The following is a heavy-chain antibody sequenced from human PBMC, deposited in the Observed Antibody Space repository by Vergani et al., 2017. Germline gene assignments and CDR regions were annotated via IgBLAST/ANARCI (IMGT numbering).Heavy chain of an antibody. CDR1: GGSISSYY. V-gene: IGHV4-59*01. Sequence: QVQLQESGPGLVKPSETLSLTCTVSGGSISSYYWSWIRQPPGKGLEWIGYIYYSGSTNYNPSLKSRVTISVDTSKNQFSLKLSSVTAADTAVYYCARVWQQLVPRYYYYYYYMDVWGKGTTVTVSS. CDR3: ARVWQQLVPRYYYYYYYMDV. D-gene: IGHD6-13*01. J-gene: IGHJ6*03. CDR2: IYYSGST.